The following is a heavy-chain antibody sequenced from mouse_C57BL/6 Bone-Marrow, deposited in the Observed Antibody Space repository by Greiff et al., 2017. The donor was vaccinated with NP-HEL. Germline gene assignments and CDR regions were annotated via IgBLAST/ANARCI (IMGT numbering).Heavy chain of an antibody. V-gene: IGHV5-9*01. CDR1: GFTFSSYT. CDR2: ISGGGGNT. CDR3: ARHGVLAD. D-gene: IGHD2-14*01. J-gene: IGHJ3*01. Sequence: DVKLVESGGGLVKPGGSLKLSCAASGFTFSSYTMSWVRQTPEKRLEWVATISGGGGNTYYPDSVKGRFTISRDNAKNTMYLQMSSLGSEDTALYYCARHGVLADWGKGTLVTVSA.